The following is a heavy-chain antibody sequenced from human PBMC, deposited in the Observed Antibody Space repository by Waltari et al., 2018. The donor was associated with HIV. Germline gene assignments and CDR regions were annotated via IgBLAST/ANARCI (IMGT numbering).Heavy chain of an antibody. CDR2: ISHSGKT. CDR3: ASVSGSGSHYNPKTLDY. V-gene: IGHV4-4*02. D-gene: IGHD3-10*01. CDR1: VYSIRSDNW. Sequence: QVHLQESGPGLVKPSAPLSLTCAVSVYSIRSDNWWLWVRQPPGKGLEWIGEISHSGKTNYNPSLKGRVTSSVDKSKNEFSLNLKSVTAADTAVYYCASVSGSGSHYNPKTLDYWGQGILVTVSS. J-gene: IGHJ4*02.